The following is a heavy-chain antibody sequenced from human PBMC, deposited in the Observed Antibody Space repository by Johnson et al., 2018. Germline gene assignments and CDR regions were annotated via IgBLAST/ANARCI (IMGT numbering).Heavy chain of an antibody. CDR1: GGFVSSDGYY. CDR3: AGEVYSYGHDAFDL. Sequence: QVQLQESGPGLVKPSQTLSLTCIVSGGFVSSDGYYWNWIRQPAGKGPEWLGRIYASGNTDYAPSLKRRVAISMDKSKNQFSLRLSSGTAADSAVYYCAGEVYSYGHDAFDLWGQGTMVTVSS. J-gene: IGHJ3*01. D-gene: IGHD5-18*01. V-gene: IGHV4-61*02. CDR2: IYASGNT.